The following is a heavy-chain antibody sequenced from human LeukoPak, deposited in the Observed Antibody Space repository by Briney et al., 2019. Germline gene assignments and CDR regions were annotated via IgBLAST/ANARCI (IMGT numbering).Heavy chain of an antibody. CDR1: GFTFSSYA. J-gene: IGHJ4*02. CDR3: AKGYYFDILSGYSSLDS. V-gene: IGHV3-23*01. D-gene: IGHD3-9*01. Sequence: GGSLRLSCAASGFTFSSYAMSWVRQAPGKGLEWVSAISGSGGSTYYADSVKGRFTISRDNSKNTLYLQMNSLRAEDTAAYYCAKGYYFDILSGYSSLDSWGQGTLVTVSS. CDR2: ISGSGGST.